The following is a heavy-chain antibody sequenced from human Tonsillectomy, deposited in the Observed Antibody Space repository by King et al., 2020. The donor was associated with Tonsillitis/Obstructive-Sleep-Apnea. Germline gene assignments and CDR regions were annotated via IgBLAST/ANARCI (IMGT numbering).Heavy chain of an antibody. D-gene: IGHD2-15*01. V-gene: IGHV3-21*01. J-gene: IGHJ4*02. Sequence: EVQLVQSGGGMVKPGGSLRLSCAASGFTFSSYIMNCVRQAPGKGLEWVSSISSSSSYIYYADSVKGRFTISSDNAKNSLYLQMNSLRAEDTAVYYCAGDSRVVAATRNDYWGQGTLVTVSS. CDR1: GFTFSSYI. CDR3: AGDSRVVAATRNDY. CDR2: ISSSSSYI.